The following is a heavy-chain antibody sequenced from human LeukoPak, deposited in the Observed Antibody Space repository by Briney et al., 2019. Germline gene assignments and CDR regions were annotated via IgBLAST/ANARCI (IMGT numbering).Heavy chain of an antibody. CDR3: ARVQGSVEMATIGMGYFDY. V-gene: IGHV4-34*01. J-gene: IGHJ4*02. Sequence: SSETLSLTCAVYGGSFSGYYWSWIRQPPGKGLEWIGEINHSGSTNYNPSLKSRVTISVDTSKNQFSLKLSSVTAADTAVYYCARVQGSVEMATIGMGYFDYWGQGTLVTVSS. CDR2: INHSGST. D-gene: IGHD5-24*01. CDR1: GGSFSGYY.